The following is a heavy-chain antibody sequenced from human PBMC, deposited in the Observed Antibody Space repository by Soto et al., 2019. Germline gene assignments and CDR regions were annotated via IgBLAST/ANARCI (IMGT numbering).Heavy chain of an antibody. CDR3: AREDVEYSSSSGPGYDP. J-gene: IGHJ5*02. CDR1: GGSISSGNW. V-gene: IGHV4-4*02. CDR2: IYHDGST. D-gene: IGHD6-6*01. Sequence: SETLSLTCAVSGGSISSGNWWSWVLQPPGKGLEWIGEIYHDGSTNYNPSLKSRATIAVDKSKTQYALKLSSVTAADTAVYHCAREDVEYSSSSGPGYDPWGQGTRVTVSS.